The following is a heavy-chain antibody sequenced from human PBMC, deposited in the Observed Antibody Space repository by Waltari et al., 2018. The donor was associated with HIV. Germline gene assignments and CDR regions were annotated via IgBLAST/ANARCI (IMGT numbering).Heavy chain of an antibody. D-gene: IGHD6-19*01. CDR1: TSSFSTDW. CDR3: VGGGGWLIDY. J-gene: IGHJ4*02. Sequence: EVQLVESGGGLVQPGGSLRLACTASTSSFSTDWMQGIRQAPGEGLLWVSYMNGEGNDIDYAGSVKGGCASSRDNAKKTLYLEMNSLRAEDTAVYYCVGGGGWLIDYWGQGTLVTVSS. CDR2: MNGEGNDI. V-gene: IGHV3-74*01.